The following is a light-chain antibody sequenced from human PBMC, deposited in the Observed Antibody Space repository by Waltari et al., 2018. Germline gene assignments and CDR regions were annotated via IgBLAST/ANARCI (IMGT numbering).Light chain of an antibody. CDR2: DVN. J-gene: IGLJ2*01. V-gene: IGLV2-14*03. Sequence: SALTQPDSVSGSPGQSITISCSGISSGSGGYEYVSWYQQPPGKAPKVNIYDVNNRPSGVSNRFSGSKSGSSASLTISGLQAEDEADYYCSSFTSSTTGIFGGGTKVTVL. CDR3: SSFTSSTTGI. CDR1: SSGSGGYEY.